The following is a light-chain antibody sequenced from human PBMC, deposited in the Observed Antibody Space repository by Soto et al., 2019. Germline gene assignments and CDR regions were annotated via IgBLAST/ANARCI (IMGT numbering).Light chain of an antibody. CDR1: QSVSSY. Sequence: EIVLTQSPATLSLSPGERATLSCRARQSVSSYLAWYQQKPGQAPRLLIYDASNRATGIPARFSGSGSGTDLPLTISSLEPEDFAVYYCQQRSNCPLTFGGGTKVEIK. CDR3: QQRSNCPLT. V-gene: IGKV3-11*01. CDR2: DAS. J-gene: IGKJ4*01.